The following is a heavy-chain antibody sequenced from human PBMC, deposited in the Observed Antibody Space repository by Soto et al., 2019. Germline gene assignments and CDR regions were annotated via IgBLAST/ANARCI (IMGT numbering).Heavy chain of an antibody. V-gene: IGHV4-39*01. CDR3: ARAGVATIYPGNNWFDP. Sequence: TVAEGSIVSSSYYCVIKRQPPGKGLEWIGSIYYSGSTYYNPSLKSRVTISVDTSKNQFSLKLSSVTAADTAVYYCARAGVATIYPGNNWFDPWGQGTLVTVSS. J-gene: IGHJ5*02. CDR2: IYYSGST. D-gene: IGHD5-12*01. CDR1: EGSIVSSSYY.